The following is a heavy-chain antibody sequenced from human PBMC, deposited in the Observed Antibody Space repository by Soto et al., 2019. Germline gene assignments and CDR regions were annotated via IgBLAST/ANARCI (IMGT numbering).Heavy chain of an antibody. CDR3: AKESGLWVGELTDDFYGMDV. CDR1: GFTFSSYG. V-gene: IGHV3-30*18. J-gene: IGHJ6*02. Sequence: QVQLVESGGGVVQPGRSLRLSCAASGFTFSSYGMHWVRQAPGKGLEWVAVISFDGRANKYYADSVKGRFTISRDNSKNTLYLQMSSLRTEDTAVYYCAKESGLWVGELTDDFYGMDVWGQGTTVTVSS. CDR2: ISFDGRANK. D-gene: IGHD3-10*01.